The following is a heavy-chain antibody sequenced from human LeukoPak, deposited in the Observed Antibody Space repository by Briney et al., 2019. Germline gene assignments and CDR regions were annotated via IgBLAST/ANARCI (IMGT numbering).Heavy chain of an antibody. Sequence: PGGALRLSSAASLFSLSNYAMNWVRPAPRKGLEWVSVIISGSDTIYYADSVKGRFTISRDNPKNLVYLQMSSRRAEDTARYDCANQIPGTTPFDSWDQGTLVTVSS. CDR2: IISGSDTI. CDR3: ANQIPGTTPFDS. D-gene: IGHD1-1*01. V-gene: IGHV3-23*01. J-gene: IGHJ4*02. CDR1: LFSLSNYA.